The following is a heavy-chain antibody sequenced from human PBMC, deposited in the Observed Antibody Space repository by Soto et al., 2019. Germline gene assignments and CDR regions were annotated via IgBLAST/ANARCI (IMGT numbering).Heavy chain of an antibody. V-gene: IGHV6-1*01. CDR2: TYYRSKWYN. Sequence: KQSQTLSLTCAISGDSVSSNSAAWNWIRQSPSRGLEWLGRTYYRSKWYNDYAVSVKSRITINPDTSKNQFSLQLNSVTPEDTAVYYCAREDTMIVVVITGAFDIWGQGTMVTVSS. CDR1: GDSVSSNSAA. J-gene: IGHJ3*02. CDR3: AREDTMIVVVITGAFDI. D-gene: IGHD3-22*01.